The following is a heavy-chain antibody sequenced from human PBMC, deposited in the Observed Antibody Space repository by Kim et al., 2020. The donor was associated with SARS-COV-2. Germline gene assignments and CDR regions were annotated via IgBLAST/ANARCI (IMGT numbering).Heavy chain of an antibody. CDR1: GFTFSAYW. Sequence: GGSLRLSCAASGFTFSAYWMHWVRQAAGRGGVWVAWIKNDGSTKIYADSVKGRFTISRDNAKNTLYLQMNSLRAEDTAVYYCARDLDWMLYDYWGQGTLVTVSS. CDR3: ARDLDWMLYDY. CDR2: IKNDGSTK. V-gene: IGHV3-74*01. J-gene: IGHJ4*02. D-gene: IGHD3-3*01.